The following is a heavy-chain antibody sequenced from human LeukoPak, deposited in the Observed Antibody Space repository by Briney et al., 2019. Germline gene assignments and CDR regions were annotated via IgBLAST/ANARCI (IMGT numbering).Heavy chain of an antibody. CDR1: GYSISSGYC. V-gene: IGHV4-38-2*02. D-gene: IGHD3-16*01. J-gene: IGHJ3*02. CDR2: IYHGGST. CDR3: ARTYSYDYVWGSQRAFDI. Sequence: PSETLSLTCTVSGYSISSGYCWGWIRQSPGKGLEWIGSIYHGGSTYYNPSLRSRVIVSVDTSKNHFSLKMSSVTAADTAVYYCARTYSYDYVWGSQRAFDIWGQGTMVTVSS.